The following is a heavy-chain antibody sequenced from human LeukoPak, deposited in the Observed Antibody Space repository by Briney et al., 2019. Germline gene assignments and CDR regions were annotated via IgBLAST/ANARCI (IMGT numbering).Heavy chain of an antibody. CDR1: GFTFSSYG. Sequence: GGSLRLSCAASGFTFSSYGMHWVRQAPGKGLEWVAVISYDGSNKYYADSVKGRFTISRDNSKNTLYLRMNSLRAEDTAVYYCAKKEVAYYYGMDVWGQGTTVTVSS. D-gene: IGHD5-24*01. CDR2: ISYDGSNK. CDR3: AKKEVAYYYGMDV. V-gene: IGHV3-30*18. J-gene: IGHJ6*02.